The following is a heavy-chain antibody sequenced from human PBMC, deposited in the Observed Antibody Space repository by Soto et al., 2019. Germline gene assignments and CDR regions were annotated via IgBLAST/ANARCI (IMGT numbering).Heavy chain of an antibody. D-gene: IGHD3-9*01. J-gene: IGHJ4*02. CDR1: GFTFSNAW. V-gene: IGHV3-15*07. CDR2: IKSKTDGGTT. CDR3: TTDPSEQNYDILTGYYRSYYFDY. Sequence: PGGSLRLSCAASGFTFSNAWMNWVRQAPGKGLEWVGRIKSKTDGGTTDYAAPVKGRFTISRDDSKNTLYLQMNSLKTEDTAVYYCTTDPSEQNYDILTGYYRSYYFDYWGQGTLVTVSS.